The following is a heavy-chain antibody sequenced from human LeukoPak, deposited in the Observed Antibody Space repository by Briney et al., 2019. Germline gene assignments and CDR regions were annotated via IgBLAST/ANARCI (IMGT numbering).Heavy chain of an antibody. V-gene: IGHV3-30-3*01. CDR1: GFTFSSYA. Sequence: GGSLRLSCAASGFTFSSYAIHWVRQAPGKGLEWVAVISYDGSNKYCAGSVKGRFTISRDNSKNTLYLQMNSLRAEDTAVYYCARDPESSSWLFDYWGQGTLVTVSS. D-gene: IGHD6-13*01. CDR2: ISYDGSNK. CDR3: ARDPESSSWLFDY. J-gene: IGHJ4*02.